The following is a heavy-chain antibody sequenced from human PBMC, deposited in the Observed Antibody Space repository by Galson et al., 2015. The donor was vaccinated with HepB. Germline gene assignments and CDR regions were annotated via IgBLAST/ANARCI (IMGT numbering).Heavy chain of an antibody. CDR1: GFTFSSYP. J-gene: IGHJ4*02. CDR2: ISYDGSDK. V-gene: IGHV3-30-3*01. D-gene: IGHD3-22*01. CDR3: AREDSSGYRWGAEY. Sequence: SLRLSCAASGFTFSSYPMHWVRQAPGKGLEWVATISYDGSDKYYADSVKGRFTISRDNSKNTLYLQMNSLRAEDTAVYYCAREDSSGYRWGAEYWGQGTLIIVSS.